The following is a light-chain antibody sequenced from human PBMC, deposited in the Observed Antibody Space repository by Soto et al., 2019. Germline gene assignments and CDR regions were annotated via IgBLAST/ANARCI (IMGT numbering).Light chain of an antibody. CDR2: AAS. V-gene: IGKV1-6*01. Sequence: AIQLAQSPSSLSASVGDRVTITCRASQAIRTALGWYQQKPWKPPKLLIYAASTLQGGVPPRFSGSGSGTDFTLTISSLQPEDFATYYCLLDFSYFWAFGQVTKVDVK. CDR1: QAIRTA. J-gene: IGKJ1*01. CDR3: LLDFSYFWA.